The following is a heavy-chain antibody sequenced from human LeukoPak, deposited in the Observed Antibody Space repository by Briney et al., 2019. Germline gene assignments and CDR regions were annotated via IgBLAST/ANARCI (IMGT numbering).Heavy chain of an antibody. V-gene: IGHV4-59*08. CDR1: GGSISSYY. CDR3: ARHGTISSESYFDY. Sequence: SETLSLTCAVSGGSISSYYWSWIRQPPGKGLEWIGYIYYSGSTNYNPSLKSRVTISVDTSKNQVSLRLSSVTAADTAVYYCARHGTISSESYFDYWGQGALVTVSS. D-gene: IGHD1-14*01. J-gene: IGHJ4*02. CDR2: IYYSGST.